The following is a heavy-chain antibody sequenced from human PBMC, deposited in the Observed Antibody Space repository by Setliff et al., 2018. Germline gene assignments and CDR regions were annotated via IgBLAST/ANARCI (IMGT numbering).Heavy chain of an antibody. CDR2: IYTSGST. CDR1: GGSISRGSYD. J-gene: IGHJ4*02. CDR3: ARGGGYYLDL. Sequence: SETLSLTCTVSGGSISRGSYDWSWIRQPAGKGLEWIGRIYTSGSTNYNPSLKSRVTISIDKSRNQFSLNLNSVTAADTAVYYCARGGGYYLDLWGQGMLVTSPQ. V-gene: IGHV4-61*02. D-gene: IGHD3-10*01.